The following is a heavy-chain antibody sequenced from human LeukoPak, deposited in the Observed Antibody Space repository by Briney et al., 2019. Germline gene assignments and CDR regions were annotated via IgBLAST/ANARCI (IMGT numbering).Heavy chain of an antibody. D-gene: IGHD6-6*01. J-gene: IGHJ4*02. CDR1: GFTFSNYA. V-gene: IGHV3-21*01. Sequence: GGSLRLSCAASGFTFSNYAMNWVRQAPGKGLEWVSSIGGSSNYIYYADSVKGRFTISRDNAKNSLYLQMNSLRAEDTAVYYCARGIYLAARTFDYWGQGTLVTVSS. CDR3: ARGIYLAARTFDY. CDR2: IGGSSNYI.